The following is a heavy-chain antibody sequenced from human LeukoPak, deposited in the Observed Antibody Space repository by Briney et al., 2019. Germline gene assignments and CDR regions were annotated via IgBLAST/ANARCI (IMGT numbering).Heavy chain of an antibody. CDR2: IIPIFGTA. Sequence: SVKVSCKASGGTFSSYAISWVRQAPGQGLEWMGGIIPIFGTANYAQKFQGRVTITTDESTSTAYMELSSLRSEDTAVYYYAGSGRGYSGSYYGDWGQGTLVTVSS. CDR1: GGTFSSYA. CDR3: AGSGRGYSGSYYGD. V-gene: IGHV1-69*05. D-gene: IGHD1-26*01. J-gene: IGHJ1*01.